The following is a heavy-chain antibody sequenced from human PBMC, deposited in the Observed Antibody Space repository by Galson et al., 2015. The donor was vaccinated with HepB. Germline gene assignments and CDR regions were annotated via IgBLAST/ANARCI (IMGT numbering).Heavy chain of an antibody. CDR2: ISAYNGNT. V-gene: IGHV1-18*04. Sequence: SVKVSCKASGYTFTSYGISWVRQAPGQGLEWMGWISAYNGNTNYAQKLQGRVTMTTDTSTSTAYMELRSLRSDDTAVYYCARDKLRFLEWLLGYYYYGMDVWGQGTTVTVSS. CDR1: GYTFTSYG. J-gene: IGHJ6*02. D-gene: IGHD3-3*01. CDR3: ARDKLRFLEWLLGYYYYGMDV.